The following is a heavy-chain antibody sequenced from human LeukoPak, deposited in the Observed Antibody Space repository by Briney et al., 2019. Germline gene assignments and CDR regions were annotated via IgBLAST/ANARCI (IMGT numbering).Heavy chain of an antibody. Sequence: PSETLSLTCNVSGYSISSGYYWGWIRQPPGKGLEWIGTIYHSGSTYYNPSLKSRATISVDTSKNQFSLKLSSVTAADTAVYYCARHYPPPYGSGSYYTPFDYWGQGTLVTVSS. CDR1: GYSISSGYY. D-gene: IGHD3-10*01. CDR2: IYHSGST. V-gene: IGHV4-38-2*02. CDR3: ARHYPPPYGSGSYYTPFDY. J-gene: IGHJ4*02.